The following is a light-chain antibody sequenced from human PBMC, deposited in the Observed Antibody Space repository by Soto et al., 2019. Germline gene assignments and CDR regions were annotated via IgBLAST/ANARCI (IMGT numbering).Light chain of an antibody. Sequence: QLVLTQSPSASASPGASVKLTCTLSSGHSNYAIAWHQQQPEKGPRYLMKLNSDGSHSKGDGIPDRFSGSSSGAERYLTISSLQSEDEADYYCQTWVTGIQIFGGGTKVTVL. J-gene: IGLJ2*01. V-gene: IGLV4-69*01. CDR3: QTWVTGIQI. CDR2: LNSDGSH. CDR1: SGHSNYA.